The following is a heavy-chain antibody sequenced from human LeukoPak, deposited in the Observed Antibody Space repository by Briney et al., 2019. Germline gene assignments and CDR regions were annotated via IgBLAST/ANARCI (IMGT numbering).Heavy chain of an antibody. CDR1: GSGFTFSSFA. V-gene: IGHV3-23*01. CDR3: AKDVGPIRGRMDV. CDR2: ISGSDDAT. D-gene: IGHD1-26*01. Sequence: GGSLRLYCAASGSGFTFSSFAMGWVRQAPGKGLEWVSGISGSDDATDYADSVKGRFTISRDNSKNTLFLQMSSLRAEDTAVYYCAKDVGPIRGRMDVWGQGTTVTVSS. J-gene: IGHJ6*02.